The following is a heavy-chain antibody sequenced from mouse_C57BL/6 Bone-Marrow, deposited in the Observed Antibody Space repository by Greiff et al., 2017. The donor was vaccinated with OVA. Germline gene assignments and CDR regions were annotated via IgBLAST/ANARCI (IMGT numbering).Heavy chain of an antibody. D-gene: IGHD2-1*01. CDR2: IDPETGGT. CDR3: TRSYGNYGDFDY. J-gene: IGHJ2*01. Sequence: VQLQQSGAELVRPGASVTLSCKASGYTFTDYEMHWVKQTPVHGLEWIGAIDPETGGTAYNQKFKGKAILTADKSSSTAYMELRSLTSADSAVDYGTRSYGNYGDFDYGGRGKALTV. CDR1: GYTFTDYE. V-gene: IGHV1-15*01.